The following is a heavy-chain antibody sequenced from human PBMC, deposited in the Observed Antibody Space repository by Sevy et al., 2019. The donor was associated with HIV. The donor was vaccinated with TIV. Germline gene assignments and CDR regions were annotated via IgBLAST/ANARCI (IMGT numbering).Heavy chain of an antibody. CDR1: GFTFSSYA. Sequence: GGSLRLSCAASGFTFSSYAMSWVRQAPGKGLEWVSAISGSGGSTYYADSVKGRFTISGDNSKNTLYLQMNSLRAEDTAVYYCANGETVQRNRAFDIWGQGTMVTVSS. CDR2: ISGSGGST. V-gene: IGHV3-23*01. CDR3: ANGETVQRNRAFDI. D-gene: IGHD2-21*01. J-gene: IGHJ3*02.